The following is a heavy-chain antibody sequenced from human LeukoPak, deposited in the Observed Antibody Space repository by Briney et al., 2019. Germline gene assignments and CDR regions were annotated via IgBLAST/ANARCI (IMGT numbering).Heavy chain of an antibody. J-gene: IGHJ5*01. CDR2: ISGDESTT. D-gene: IGHD3-10*01. V-gene: IGHV3-74*01. CDR1: GFTFSNYW. CDR3: ARDYSGPLDS. Sequence: GGSLRLSCAASGFTFSNYWVHWVRQVPGKGLVWVSRISGDESTTTYADSVKGRFTISRDNAKNTVHLQMNSLRAEDTAVYYCARDYSGPLDSWGQGTLVTVSS.